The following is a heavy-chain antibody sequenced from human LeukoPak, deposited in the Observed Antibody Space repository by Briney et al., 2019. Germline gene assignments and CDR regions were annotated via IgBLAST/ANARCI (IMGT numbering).Heavy chain of an antibody. CDR1: GFTFSNYR. J-gene: IGHJ3*02. CDR2: IKTDGGST. CDR3: ARDHHGNGPHDAFDI. V-gene: IGHV3-74*01. Sequence: GGSLRLSCAASGFTFSNYRMHWVRQAPGKGLVWVSRIKTDGGSTSYADSVRGRFTISRDNAKNTLYLQMSSLTAEDTAVYYCARDHHGNGPHDAFDIWGQGTMVTVSS. D-gene: IGHD1-14*01.